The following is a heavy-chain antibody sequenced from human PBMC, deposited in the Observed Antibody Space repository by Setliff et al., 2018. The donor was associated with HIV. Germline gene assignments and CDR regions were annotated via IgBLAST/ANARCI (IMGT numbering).Heavy chain of an antibody. CDR2: ISGSGNNI. CDR1: GFTFYIYE. Sequence: GGSLRLSCAASGFTFYIYELNWVRQAPGKGLEWVSYISGSGNNIYYADSVKGRFTISRDNAWGSLYLQMNSLRAEDSAVYYCARLPNPKERSYRRLPFDLWGRGTMVTVSS. J-gene: IGHJ3*01. D-gene: IGHD3-16*02. V-gene: IGHV3-48*03. CDR3: ARLPNPKERSYRRLPFDL.